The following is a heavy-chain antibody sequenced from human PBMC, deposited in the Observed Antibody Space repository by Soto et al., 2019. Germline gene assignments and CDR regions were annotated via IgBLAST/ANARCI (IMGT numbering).Heavy chain of an antibody. D-gene: IGHD3-10*01. J-gene: IGHJ4*02. V-gene: IGHV1-18*01. Sequence: ASVKVSCKASGYSFSNFGFTWVRQAPGQGLEWMGWISAYKGNTDLAQKFQGRVTMTTDTSTSTAYMELWYLTSDDTAVYYCSRAGAYGSFYFFDYWGQGTLVTVSS. CDR2: ISAYKGNT. CDR1: GYSFSNFG. CDR3: SRAGAYGSFYFFDY.